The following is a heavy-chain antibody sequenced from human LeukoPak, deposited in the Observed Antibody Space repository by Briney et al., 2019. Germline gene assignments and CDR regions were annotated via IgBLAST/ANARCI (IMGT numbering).Heavy chain of an antibody. CDR1: GFTFSSYS. J-gene: IGHJ4*02. CDR2: ISSSSSTI. V-gene: IGHV3-48*01. Sequence: GGSLRLSCAASGFTFSSYSMNWVRQAPGKGLEWVSYISSSSSTIYYADSVKGRFTISRDNAKNSLYLQMNSLRAEDTAVYYCARDGGDGDYVYFDYWGQGTLVTVSS. D-gene: IGHD4-17*01. CDR3: ARDGGDGDYVYFDY.